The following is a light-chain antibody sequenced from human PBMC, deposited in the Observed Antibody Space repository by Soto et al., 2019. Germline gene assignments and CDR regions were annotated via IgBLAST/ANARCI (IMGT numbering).Light chain of an antibody. J-gene: IGKJ1*01. CDR3: QQYSSPPET. V-gene: IGKV4-1*01. CDR1: RSVLYSSNNMNY. CDR2: WAS. Sequence: IVKTQSPDSLAVSLGERATINCKSSRSVLYSSNNMNYLAWYQQKPGQPPKLLIYWASTRESGVPDRFSGNGSGTDFTLTITSLQAEDGAVYYGQQYSSPPETFGQGTKVEIK.